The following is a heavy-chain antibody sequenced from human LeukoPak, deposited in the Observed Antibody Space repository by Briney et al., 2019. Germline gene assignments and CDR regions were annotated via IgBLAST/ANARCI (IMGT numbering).Heavy chain of an antibody. V-gene: IGHV4-39*07. D-gene: IGHD1-26*01. Sequence: SETLSLTCTVSGGSISSSSYYWGWIRQPPGKGLEWIGSIYYSGSTYYNPSLKSRVTISVDTSKNQFSLKLSSVTAADTAVYYCARDCPYSGSYYWFDPWGQGTLVTVSS. J-gene: IGHJ5*02. CDR3: ARDCPYSGSYYWFDP. CDR1: GGSISSSSYY. CDR2: IYYSGST.